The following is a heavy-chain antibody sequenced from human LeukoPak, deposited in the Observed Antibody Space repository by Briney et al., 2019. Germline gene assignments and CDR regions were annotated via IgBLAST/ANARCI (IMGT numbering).Heavy chain of an antibody. D-gene: IGHD2-21*01. Sequence: ASVKVSCKASGYTFTGYYIYWVRQVPGQGLEWMGWINPNSGGTNYAQKFQGRVTMTRDTSISTAYMELSRLRSDDTAVFYCARDQEHMYCGGDCYSGFDYWGQGTLVTVSS. CDR2: INPNSGGT. CDR3: ARDQEHMYCGGDCYSGFDY. CDR1: GYTFTGYY. J-gene: IGHJ4*02. V-gene: IGHV1-2*02.